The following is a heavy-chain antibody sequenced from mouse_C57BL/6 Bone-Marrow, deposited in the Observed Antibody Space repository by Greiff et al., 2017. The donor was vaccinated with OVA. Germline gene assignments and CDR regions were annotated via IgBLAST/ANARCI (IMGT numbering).Heavy chain of an antibody. CDR1: GYTFTDYN. CDR3: ARPRYFDV. V-gene: IGHV1-18*01. J-gene: IGHJ1*03. CDR2: INPNNGGT. Sequence: VQLKQSGPELVKPGASVKIPCKASGYTFTDYNMDWVKQSHGKSLEWIGDINPNNGGTIYNQKFKGKATLTVVKSSSTAYMELRSLTSEDTAVYYCARPRYFDVWGTGTTVTVSS.